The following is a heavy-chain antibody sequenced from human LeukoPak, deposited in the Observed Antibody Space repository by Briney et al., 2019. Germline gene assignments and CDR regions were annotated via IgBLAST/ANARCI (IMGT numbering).Heavy chain of an antibody. J-gene: IGHJ3*02. CDR1: GFTFSSYA. D-gene: IGHD6-13*01. CDR3: ARPRGSSYIDAFDI. CDR2: ISYDGSNK. V-gene: IGHV3-30*04. Sequence: GRSLRLSCAASGFTFSSYAMHWVRQAPGKGLEWVAVISYDGSNKYYADSVKGRFTISRDNAKNSLYLQMNSLRAEDTAVYYCARPRGSSYIDAFDIWGQGTMVTVSS.